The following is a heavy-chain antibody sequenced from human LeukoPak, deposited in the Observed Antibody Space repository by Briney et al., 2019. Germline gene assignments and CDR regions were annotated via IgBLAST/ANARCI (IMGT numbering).Heavy chain of an antibody. D-gene: IGHD3-10*01. J-gene: IGHJ4*02. CDR1: GFTFSSYG. CDR3: AKGGLWFGELLEYFDY. CDR2: ISYDGSNK. Sequence: GGSLRLSCAASGFTFSSYGMHWVRQAPGKGLEWVAVISYDGSNKYYADSMKGRFTISRDNSKNTLYLQMNSLRAEDTAVYYCAKGGLWFGELLEYFDYWGQGTLVTVSS. V-gene: IGHV3-30*18.